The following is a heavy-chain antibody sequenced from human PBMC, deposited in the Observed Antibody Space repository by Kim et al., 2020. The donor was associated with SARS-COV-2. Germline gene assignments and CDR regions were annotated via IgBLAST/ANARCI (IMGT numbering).Heavy chain of an antibody. CDR2: IYPSGST. D-gene: IGHD4-17*01. CDR3: ASFYGDYIDY. V-gene: IGHV4-4*07. CDR1: GDSISSHY. J-gene: IGHJ4*02. Sequence: SETLSLTCTVSGDSISSHYWSWIRQPAGKGLEWIGRIYPSGSTNYNPSLKSRVTMSVDTSKNQVSLKLRSVTAADTAVYYCASFYGDYIDYWGQGTLVTVSS.